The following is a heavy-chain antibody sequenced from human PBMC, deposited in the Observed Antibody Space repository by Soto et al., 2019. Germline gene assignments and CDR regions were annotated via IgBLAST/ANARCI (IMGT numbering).Heavy chain of an antibody. CDR3: ARRQNWNNLFDT. Sequence: SETLSLTCTVSGGSITNNYWSWIRQSPGKGLEWIGCSYYSGSTSYNPSLRSRVTISIDTSKTQFSLRLRSVTAADTAVYYRARRQNWNNLFDTWGQGTLVTVSS. CDR1: GGSITNNY. CDR2: SYYSGST. V-gene: IGHV4-59*08. J-gene: IGHJ5*02. D-gene: IGHD1-1*01.